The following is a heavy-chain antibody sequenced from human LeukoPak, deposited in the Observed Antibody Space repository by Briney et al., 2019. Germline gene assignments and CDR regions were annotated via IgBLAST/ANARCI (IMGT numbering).Heavy chain of an antibody. CDR3: ARGGFDTSGWLDY. CDR1: GFTFSSYA. J-gene: IGHJ4*02. CDR2: ISGSGGST. Sequence: PGGSLRLSCAASGFTFSSYAMSWVRQAPGKGLEWVSAISGSGGSTYYADSVKGRFTISRDNSKNTLYLQMNSLRAEDTAVYYCARGGFDTSGWLDYWGQGALVTVSS. D-gene: IGHD6-19*01. V-gene: IGHV3-23*01.